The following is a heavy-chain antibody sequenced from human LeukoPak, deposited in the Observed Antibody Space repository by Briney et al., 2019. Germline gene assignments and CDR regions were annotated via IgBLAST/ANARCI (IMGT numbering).Heavy chain of an antibody. J-gene: IGHJ4*02. D-gene: IGHD3-10*02. V-gene: IGHV3-53*01. CDR2: IYSGGST. CDR1: GFTVSNNY. CDR3: ARYIRGTYSGFDY. Sequence: PGGSLRLSCAASGFTVSNNYMSWARQAPGKGLEWVSVIYSGGSTYYADSVRGRVTISRDNSKNTLYLQMNSLRAEDTAVYYCARYIRGTYSGFDYWGQGTLVTVSS.